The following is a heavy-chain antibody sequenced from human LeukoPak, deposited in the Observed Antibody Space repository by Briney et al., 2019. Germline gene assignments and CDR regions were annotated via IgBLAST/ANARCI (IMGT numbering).Heavy chain of an antibody. CDR3: ARDRPLDADDYYGFYYFDY. Sequence: ASVKVSCKSSGYTFTGYYMHWVRQAPGPGLEWMGWINPNSGGTNHAQKFQGRVTMTRVTSISTAYMELSRLRSDDTAVYYCARDRPLDADDYYGFYYFDYWGQGTLVTVSS. CDR2: INPNSGGT. D-gene: IGHD3-10*01. CDR1: GYTFTGYY. V-gene: IGHV1-2*02. J-gene: IGHJ4*02.